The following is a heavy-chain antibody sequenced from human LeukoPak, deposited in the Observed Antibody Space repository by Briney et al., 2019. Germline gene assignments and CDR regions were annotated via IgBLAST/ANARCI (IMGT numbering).Heavy chain of an antibody. CDR1: GFNFGGYA. V-gene: IGHV3-49*04. J-gene: IGHJ4*02. CDR2: IRSKALYGTR. CDR3: ARHNVNYYAPDY. Sequence: PGRSLRLSCTASGFNFGGYAINRVRQAPGQGLEWVGFIRSKALYGTREYAASVEGRFTISRDDSKGIAYLQMNTLKIEDTAVYYCARHNVNYYAPDYWGQGTLVTVSS. D-gene: IGHD1-7*01.